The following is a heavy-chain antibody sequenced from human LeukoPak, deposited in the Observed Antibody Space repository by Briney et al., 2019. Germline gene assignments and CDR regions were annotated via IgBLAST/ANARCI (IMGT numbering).Heavy chain of an antibody. CDR3: ARGYYDSGGPRLDF. CDR1: GYTFTACY. CDR2: INPNSGGT. D-gene: IGHD3-22*01. V-gene: IGHV1-2*04. Sequence: GASVKVSCKTSGYTFTACYIHWVRQAPGQGLEWMGWINPNSGGTKYSQKFQGWVTMTRDTSISTTYMQLIGLTSDDTAVYHCARGYYDSGGPRLDFWGQGTLVTVSS. J-gene: IGHJ4*02.